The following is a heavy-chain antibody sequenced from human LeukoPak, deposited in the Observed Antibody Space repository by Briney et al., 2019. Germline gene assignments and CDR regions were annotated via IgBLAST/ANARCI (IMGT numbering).Heavy chain of an antibody. J-gene: IGHJ2*01. CDR1: GYTFTGYY. V-gene: IGHV1-2*02. CDR2: INPNSGGT. CDR3: ARIHYYDSSGYPSRYWYFDL. D-gene: IGHD3-22*01. Sequence: ASVKVSCKASGYTFTGYYMHWVRQAPGQGLEWMGWINPNSGGTNYAQKFQGRVTMTRDTSISTAYMELSRLRSDDTAVYYCARIHYYDSSGYPSRYWYFDLWGRGTLVTVSS.